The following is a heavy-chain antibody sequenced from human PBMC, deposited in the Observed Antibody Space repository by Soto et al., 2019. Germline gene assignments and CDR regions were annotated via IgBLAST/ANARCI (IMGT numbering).Heavy chain of an antibody. CDR3: AHSKADSRDYNEQFAF. CDR2: IYWDGDK. V-gene: IGHV2-5*02. D-gene: IGHD3-22*01. Sequence: QITLKESGPPLVKPTQTLTLTCTFSGFSFNRSGMSVGWIRQPPGKGLEWLALIYWDGDKRYSPSLKTRLATSKAPPRSQVVLTMTDWDLVDTATSYWAHSKADSRDYNEQFAFGGQGTGATVPS. J-gene: IGHJ4*02. CDR1: GFSFNRSGMS.